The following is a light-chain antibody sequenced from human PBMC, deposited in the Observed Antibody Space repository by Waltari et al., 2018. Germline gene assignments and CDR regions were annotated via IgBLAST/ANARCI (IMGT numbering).Light chain of an antibody. CDR3: HQYVESPAT. J-gene: IGKJ1*01. CDR2: HAS. Sequence: EIVLTQSPGTVSLSPGDRATFSCWASQSVSSYLAWSQQKPGQAPRLLIYHASTRATGIPDRFSGSGSGTDFSLTISRLDPEDFAMYYCHQYVESPATFGQGTKVEIK. CDR1: QSVSSY. V-gene: IGKV3-20*01.